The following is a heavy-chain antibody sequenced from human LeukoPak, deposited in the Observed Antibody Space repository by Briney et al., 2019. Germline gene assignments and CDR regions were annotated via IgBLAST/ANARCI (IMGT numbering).Heavy chain of an antibody. V-gene: IGHV4-38-2*02. CDR2: IYHSGST. D-gene: IGHD6-19*01. Sequence: SETLSLTGTISGYSIISGDYWCWIRQPPGKGLEWIGSIYHSGSTYYNPSLKSRVTISLDTSENQFSLKLSSVTAADTAVYYCARDLYSSGWGYFDYWGQGTLVTVSS. J-gene: IGHJ4*02. CDR3: ARDLYSSGWGYFDY. CDR1: GYSIISGDY.